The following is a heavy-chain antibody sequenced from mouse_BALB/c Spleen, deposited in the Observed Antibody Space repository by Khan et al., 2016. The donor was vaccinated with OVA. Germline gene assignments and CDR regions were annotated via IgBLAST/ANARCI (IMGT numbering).Heavy chain of an antibody. V-gene: IGHV3-2*02. Sequence: EVQLQESGPGLVKPSPSLSLTCTVTGYSITSGYAWNWIRQFPGNKLEWMGYISYSGVTSYTPSLKSRISITRDTSKNQFFLQLNSVTTEDTATYYCARGNYYGDYFDYWGQGTTLTVSS. CDR3: ARGNYYGDYFDY. CDR1: GYSITSGYA. J-gene: IGHJ2*01. D-gene: IGHD1-1*01. CDR2: ISYSGVT.